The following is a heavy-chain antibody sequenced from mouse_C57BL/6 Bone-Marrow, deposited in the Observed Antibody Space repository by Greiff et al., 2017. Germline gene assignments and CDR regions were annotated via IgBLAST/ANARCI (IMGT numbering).Heavy chain of an antibody. D-gene: IGHD1-1*01. V-gene: IGHV1-64*01. J-gene: IGHJ2*01. Sequence: QVQLQQPGAELVKPGASVKLSCKASGYTFTSYWMHWVKQRPGQGLEWIGMIHPNSGSTNYNEKFKSKATLTVDKSSSTAYMQLSSLTSEDSAVYYSARRTVVALDYFDYWGQGTTLTVSS. CDR1: GYTFTSYW. CDR2: IHPNSGST. CDR3: ARRTVVALDYFDY.